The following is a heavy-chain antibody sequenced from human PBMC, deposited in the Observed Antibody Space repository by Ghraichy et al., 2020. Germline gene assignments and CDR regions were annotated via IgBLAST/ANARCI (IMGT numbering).Heavy chain of an antibody. Sequence: GGSLRLSCAASGFTFSSYAMSWVRQAPGKGLEWVSAISGSGGSTYYADSVKGRFTISRDNSKNTLYLQMNSLRAEDTAVYYCAKLLGYCSGGSCDTLRWGQGTLVTVSS. V-gene: IGHV3-23*01. CDR3: AKLLGYCSGGSCDTLR. CDR1: GFTFSSYA. D-gene: IGHD2-15*01. CDR2: ISGSGGST. J-gene: IGHJ4*02.